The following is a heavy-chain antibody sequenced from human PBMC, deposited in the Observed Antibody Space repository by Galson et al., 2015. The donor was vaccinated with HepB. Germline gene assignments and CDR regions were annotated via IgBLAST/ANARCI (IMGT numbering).Heavy chain of an antibody. J-gene: IGHJ6*02. D-gene: IGHD4-23*01. CDR1: GFTFSDYY. V-gene: IGHV3-11*06. CDR2: ISSSSSYT. CDR3: AAVVSRLDYYYGMDV. Sequence: SLRLSCAASGFTFSDYYMSWIRQAPGKGLEWVSYISSSSSYTNYADSVKGRFTISRDNAKNSLYLQMNSLRAEDTAVYYCAAVVSRLDYYYGMDVWGQGTTVTVSS.